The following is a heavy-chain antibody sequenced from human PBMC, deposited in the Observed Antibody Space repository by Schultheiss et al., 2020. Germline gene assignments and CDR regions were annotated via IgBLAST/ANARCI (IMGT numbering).Heavy chain of an antibody. CDR1: GGSFSGYY. CDR2: INHSGST. J-gene: IGHJ4*02. Sequence: SETLSLTCAVYGGSFSGYYWSWIRQPPGKGLEWIGEINHSGSTNYNPSLKSRVTISVDTSKNQFSLKLSSVTAADTAVYYCARGQVTMVRGVILGCYFDYWGQGTLVNGYS. V-gene: IGHV4-34*01. D-gene: IGHD3-10*01. CDR3: ARGQVTMVRGVILGCYFDY.